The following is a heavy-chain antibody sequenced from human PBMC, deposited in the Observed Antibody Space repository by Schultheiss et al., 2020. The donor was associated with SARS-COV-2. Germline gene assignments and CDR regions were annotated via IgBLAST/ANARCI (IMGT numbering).Heavy chain of an antibody. D-gene: IGHD4-17*01. Sequence: GESLKISCAASGFTFSSYWMSWVRQAPGKGLEWVANIKQDGSEKYYVDSVKGRFTISRDNAKNSLYLQMNSLRAEDTAVYYCARSPYGDYGSYYYYYYMDVWGKGTTVTVSS. J-gene: IGHJ6*03. CDR1: GFTFSSYW. CDR3: ARSPYGDYGSYYYYYYMDV. V-gene: IGHV3-7*04. CDR2: IKQDGSEK.